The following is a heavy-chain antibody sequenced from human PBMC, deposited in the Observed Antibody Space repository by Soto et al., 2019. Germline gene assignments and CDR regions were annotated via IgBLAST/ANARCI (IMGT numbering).Heavy chain of an antibody. Sequence: QVQLVQSGAEVRQPASSVKVSCKTSGGTFSSYAISWVRQAPGQGLEWMGGIVPIVDTSTYAQKFEGRVTSTAGDATSKVYMELSRVRCADTAVYCCVRGVALPGYPDNWGQGTLVSVS. J-gene: IGHJ4*02. V-gene: IGHV1-69*12. CDR1: GGTFSSYA. D-gene: IGHD5-12*01. CDR3: VRGVALPGYPDN. CDR2: IVPIVDTS.